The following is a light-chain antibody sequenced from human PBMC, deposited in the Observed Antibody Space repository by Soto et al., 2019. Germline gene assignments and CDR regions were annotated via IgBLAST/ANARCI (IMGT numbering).Light chain of an antibody. V-gene: IGKV3-11*01. CDR2: DAS. CDR1: QSVSSND. CDR3: QQRSNWRIT. Sequence: IVLTQYPGTLSLSPGERATLSCRASQSVSSNDLAWYQQKPGQAPRLLIYDASNRATGIPARFSGSGSGTDFTLTISSLEPEDFAVYYCQQRSNWRITFGQGTRLEIK. J-gene: IGKJ5*01.